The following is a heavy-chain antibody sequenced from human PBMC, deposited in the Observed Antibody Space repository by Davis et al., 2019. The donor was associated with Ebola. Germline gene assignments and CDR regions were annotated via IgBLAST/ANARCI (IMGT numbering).Heavy chain of an antibody. V-gene: IGHV1-24*01. Sequence: AASVKVSCKCKVSGYTLAELSMHWVRPAPGKGLEWMGYFDPEDGEAIYAQNFQGRVTMTEDTSTNTAYMELSGLRSEDTAVYYCSIGGTTGGFDYWGQGTLVTVSS. CDR1: GYTLAELS. CDR3: SIGGTTGGFDY. CDR2: FDPEDGEA. J-gene: IGHJ4*02. D-gene: IGHD1-14*01.